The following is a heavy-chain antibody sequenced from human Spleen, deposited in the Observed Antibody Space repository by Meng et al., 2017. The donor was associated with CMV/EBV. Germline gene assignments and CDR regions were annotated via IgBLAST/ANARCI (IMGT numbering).Heavy chain of an antibody. D-gene: IGHD6-6*01. CDR1: GYTFTNYG. CDR2: ISVYTDNT. CDR3: ARDSPSLYSSSPGIDF. V-gene: IGHV1-18*01. Sequence: ASVKVSCKASGYTFTNYGISWVRQAPGQGLEWMGWISVYTDNTSSAQKYQGRLTMTTDTSTSTAYMEVRSLRSDDTAVYYCARDSPSLYSSSPGIDFWGQGTLVTVSS. J-gene: IGHJ4*02.